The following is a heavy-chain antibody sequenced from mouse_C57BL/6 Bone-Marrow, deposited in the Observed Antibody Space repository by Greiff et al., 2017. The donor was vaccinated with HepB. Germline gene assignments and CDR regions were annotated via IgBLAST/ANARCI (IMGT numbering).Heavy chain of an antibody. V-gene: IGHV1-52*01. J-gene: IGHJ4*01. CDR1: GYTFTSYW. CDR2: IDPSDSET. CDR3: ALVYYGSSSYYAMDY. D-gene: IGHD1-1*01. Sequence: QVQLQQPGAELVRPGSSVKLSCKASGYTFTSYWMHWVKQRPIQGLEWIGNIDPSDSETHYNQKFKDKATLTVDKSSSTAYMQLSSLTSEDSAVYYCALVYYGSSSYYAMDYWGQGTSVTVSS.